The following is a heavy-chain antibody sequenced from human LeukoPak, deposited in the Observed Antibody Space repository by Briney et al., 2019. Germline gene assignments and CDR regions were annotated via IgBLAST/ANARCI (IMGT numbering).Heavy chain of an antibody. CDR1: GYTLTAYY. CDR2: INPNSGGT. J-gene: IGHJ3*02. Sequence: ASVKVSCKASGYTLTAYYLLWVRQAPGQGLEWMGRINPNSGGTTYAQKFQGRVTMTRDTSIGTPYMELSSLRSDDTAVYYCARPHYESSGLYVDAFDIWGQGTMITVSS. V-gene: IGHV1-2*06. CDR3: ARPHYESSGLYVDAFDI. D-gene: IGHD3-22*01.